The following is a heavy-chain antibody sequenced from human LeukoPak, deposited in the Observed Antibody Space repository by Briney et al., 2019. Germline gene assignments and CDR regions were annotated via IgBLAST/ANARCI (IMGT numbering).Heavy chain of an antibody. D-gene: IGHD2-21*02. J-gene: IGHJ4*02. CDR2: ISSSSNKV. V-gene: IGHV3-48*01. Sequence: GGSLRLSCAASGLFFTDAWMSWVRQVPGKGLEWVSYISSSSNKVYYADSVKGRFTISRDNAKNSLFLQMNSLRADDTAVYYCARNFYCGGDCAISYFDYWGQGTLVTVSS. CDR3: ARNFYCGGDCAISYFDY. CDR1: GLFFTDAW.